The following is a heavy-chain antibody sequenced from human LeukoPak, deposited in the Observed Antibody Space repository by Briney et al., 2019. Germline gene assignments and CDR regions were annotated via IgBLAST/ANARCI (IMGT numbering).Heavy chain of an antibody. CDR2: ISTDGSQT. J-gene: IGHJ4*02. CDR1: GFTFSNYW. Sequence: GGSLRLSCEASGFTFSNYWMHWVRQPPGKGLMWVSQISTDGSQTFYADSVKGRFTISRDNAKNTLFLQMDSLRPEDTAVYYCDRSLRSADFWGQGTLVTVSS. CDR3: DRSLRSADF. V-gene: IGHV3-74*01.